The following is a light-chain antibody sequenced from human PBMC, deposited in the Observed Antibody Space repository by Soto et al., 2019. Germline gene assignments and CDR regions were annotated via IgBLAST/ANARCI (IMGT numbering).Light chain of an antibody. J-gene: IGKJ2*01. Sequence: EIVMTQSPATLSVSPGERATLSCRASQSVSSNLAWYQQKPGQAPRLLIYGASTRATGIPARFSGSGSGKGFTLTIISLQSEDFAGYYCQQYNNWPPYTFGQGTKLEIK. CDR1: QSVSSN. V-gene: IGKV3-15*01. CDR2: GAS. CDR3: QQYNNWPPYT.